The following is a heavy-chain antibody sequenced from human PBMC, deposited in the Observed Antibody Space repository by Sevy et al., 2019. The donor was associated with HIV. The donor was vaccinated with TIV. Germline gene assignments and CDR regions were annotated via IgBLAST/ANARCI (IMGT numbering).Heavy chain of an antibody. CDR3: ARDSDNYDILTRYYPFDY. V-gene: IGHV1-46*01. CDR2: INPSGGST. Sequence: ASVKVSCKASGYTFTSQYMHWVRQAPGQGLEWMGIINPSGGSTSYAQKFQGRVTMTRDTSTSTVYMELSSLRSEDTAVYYCARDSDNYDILTRYYPFDYWGQGTLVTVSS. D-gene: IGHD3-9*01. J-gene: IGHJ4*02. CDR1: GYTFTSQY.